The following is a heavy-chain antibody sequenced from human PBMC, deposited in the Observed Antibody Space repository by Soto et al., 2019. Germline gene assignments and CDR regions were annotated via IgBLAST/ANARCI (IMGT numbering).Heavy chain of an antibody. CDR2: ISYDGSNK. D-gene: IGHD3-3*01. CDR1: GFTFSSYA. V-gene: IGHV3-30-3*01. CDR3: ARVSQSYCSSTSCRYYDFWSGYYTGYYYYGMDV. Sequence: LRLSCAASGFTFSSYAMHWVRQAPGKGLEWVAVISYDGSNKYYADSVKGRFTISRDNSKNTLHLQMNSLRAEDTAVYYCARVSQSYCSSTSCRYYDFWSGYYTGYYYYGMDVWGQGTTVTVSS. J-gene: IGHJ6*02.